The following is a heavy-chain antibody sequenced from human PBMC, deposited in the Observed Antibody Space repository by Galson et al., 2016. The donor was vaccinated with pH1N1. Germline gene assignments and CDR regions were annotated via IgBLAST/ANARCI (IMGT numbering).Heavy chain of an antibody. J-gene: IGHJ4*02. V-gene: IGHV4-38-2*02. CDR3: VRIRFNSIDS. D-gene: IGHD3-3*02. Sequence: LTCTVSGDSISSIYFWGWIRQPPGKGPEWLGTVWYSGNTYYNPSLQSRVTMSMHTSTNQFSLHLRSVTAADMAMYYCVRIRFNSIDSWGQGTLVTVSS. CDR1: GDSISSIYF. CDR2: VWYSGNT.